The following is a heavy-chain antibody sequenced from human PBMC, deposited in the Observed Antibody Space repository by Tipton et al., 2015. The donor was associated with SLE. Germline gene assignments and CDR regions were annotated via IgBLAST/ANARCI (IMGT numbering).Heavy chain of an antibody. Sequence: TLSLTCAVYGGSFSGYYWSWIRQPPGKGLEWIGEINHSGSTNYNPSLKSRVTISVDTSKNQFSLKLSSVTAADTAVYYCARLRGYCSGGSCYSGAFDIWGQGTMVTVSS. J-gene: IGHJ3*02. D-gene: IGHD2-15*01. CDR3: ARLRGYCSGGSCYSGAFDI. CDR1: GGSFSGYY. CDR2: INHSGST. V-gene: IGHV4-34*01.